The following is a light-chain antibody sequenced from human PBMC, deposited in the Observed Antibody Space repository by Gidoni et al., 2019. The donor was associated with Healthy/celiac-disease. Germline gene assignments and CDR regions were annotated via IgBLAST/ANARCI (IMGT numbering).Light chain of an antibody. CDR3: QKYNSAPRT. V-gene: IGKV1-27*01. Sequence: DSQMTQSPSSLSAPVGDRVTITCRASQGISKYLAWYQQKPGKVPKLLIYAASTLQSGVPSRFSGSGSGTDFTLTISSLQPEDVATYYCQKYNSAPRTFGQGTKVEIK. J-gene: IGKJ1*01. CDR1: QGISKY. CDR2: AAS.